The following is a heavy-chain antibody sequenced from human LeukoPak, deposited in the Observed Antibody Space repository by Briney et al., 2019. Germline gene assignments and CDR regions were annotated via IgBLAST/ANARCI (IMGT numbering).Heavy chain of an antibody. D-gene: IGHD5-18*01. Sequence: GGSLRLSCAASGFTFSNAYMNWVRQAPGKGLEWVAVISYDGSNKYYADSVKGRFTISRDNSKNTLYLQMNSLRAEDTAVYYCAGSYSYVPDYWGQGTLVTVSS. CDR2: ISYDGSNK. V-gene: IGHV3-30-3*01. CDR3: AGSYSYVPDY. CDR1: GFTFSNAY. J-gene: IGHJ4*02.